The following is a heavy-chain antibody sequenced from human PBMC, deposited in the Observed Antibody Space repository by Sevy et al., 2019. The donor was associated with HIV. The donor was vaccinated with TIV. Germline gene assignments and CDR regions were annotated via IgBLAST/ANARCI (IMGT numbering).Heavy chain of an antibody. CDR1: GFTFTSYA. Sequence: GGSLRLSCAASGFTFTSYAMNWVRQAPGKGLEWVSGISGSGGGTYYADSVKGRFTISRDTSKNTLYLQMNSLRAEDTAVYYCARDPYDSSGWRAFDIWGQWTMVTVSS. CDR2: ISGSGGGT. V-gene: IGHV3-23*01. J-gene: IGHJ3*02. CDR3: ARDPYDSSGWRAFDI. D-gene: IGHD3-22*01.